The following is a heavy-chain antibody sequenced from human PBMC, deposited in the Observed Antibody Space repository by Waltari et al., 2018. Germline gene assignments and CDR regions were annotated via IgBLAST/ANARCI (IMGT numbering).Heavy chain of an antibody. Sequence: QVHLVQSGAEVRKPGSSVRVSCGASGGACVTYAITWVRQAPGQGLEWMAGISPIYGTPNYAQKFQGRVTIAADESTRTAYMELSSLRSDDTAVYYCAKRIVGGPFDVWGQGTVVTVSS. D-gene: IGHD1-26*01. V-gene: IGHV1-69*12. CDR3: AKRIVGGPFDV. J-gene: IGHJ3*01. CDR1: GGACVTYA. CDR2: ISPIYGTP.